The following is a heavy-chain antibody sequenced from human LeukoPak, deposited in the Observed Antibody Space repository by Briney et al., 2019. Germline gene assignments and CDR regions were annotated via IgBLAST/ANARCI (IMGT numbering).Heavy chain of an antibody. V-gene: IGHV1-18*01. CDR3: ARFWTGYLPDY. CDR1: GYTFTTYA. D-gene: IGHD3/OR15-3a*01. Sequence: ASVKVSRKASGYTFTTYAVSWVRQAPGQGLEWMGWISTYNGNTEYVKSLQGRVTMTTDTSSSTAYMELRGLKSDDTAVYYCARFWTGYLPDYWGQGTLVTVSS. J-gene: IGHJ4*02. CDR2: ISTYNGNT.